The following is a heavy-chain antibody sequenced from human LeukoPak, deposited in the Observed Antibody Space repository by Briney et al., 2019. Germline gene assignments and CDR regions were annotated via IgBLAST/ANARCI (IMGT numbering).Heavy chain of an antibody. V-gene: IGHV4-59*01. CDR2: IYYSGST. CDR3: ARDLGGELGADY. CDR1: GGSISSYY. J-gene: IGHJ4*02. Sequence: KPSETLSLTCTVSGGSISSYYWSWIRQPPGKGLEWIGYIYYSGSTNYNPSLKSRVTISVDTSKNQFSLKLSSVTAADTAVYYCARDLGGELGADYWGQGTLVTVSS. D-gene: IGHD3-16*01.